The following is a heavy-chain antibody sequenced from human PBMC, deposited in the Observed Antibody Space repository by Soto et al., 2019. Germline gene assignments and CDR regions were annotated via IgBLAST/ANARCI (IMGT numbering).Heavy chain of an antibody. CDR2: VSAGNGNT. V-gene: IGHV1-3*01. Sequence: ASVKVSCKASGYTFTSSAIHWVRQAPGQRLEWMGWVSAGNGNTKYSQNFQGRVTITRDTSASTAYMELSSLRSEDTAVYYCAAGPVSSSWYNWFDPWGHGTLVTVSS. CDR1: GYTFTSSA. D-gene: IGHD6-13*01. CDR3: AAGPVSSSWYNWFDP. J-gene: IGHJ5*02.